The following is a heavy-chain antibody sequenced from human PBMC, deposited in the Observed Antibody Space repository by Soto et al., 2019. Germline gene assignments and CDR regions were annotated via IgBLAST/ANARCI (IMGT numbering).Heavy chain of an antibody. V-gene: IGHV1-3*01. J-gene: IGHJ6*02. CDR2: INAGNGNT. D-gene: IGHD3-3*01. Sequence: ASVKVSCKASGYTFTSYAMHWVRQAPGQRLEWMGWINAGNGNTKYSQKFQGRVTITRDTSASTAYMERSSLRSEDTAVYYCARVLGIYDFWSGDGPATDYYYGMDVWGQRTTVTASS. CDR3: ARVLGIYDFWSGDGPATDYYYGMDV. CDR1: GYTFTSYA.